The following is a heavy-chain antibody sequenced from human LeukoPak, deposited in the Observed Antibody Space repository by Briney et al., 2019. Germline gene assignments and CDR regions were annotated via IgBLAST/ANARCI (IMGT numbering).Heavy chain of an antibody. J-gene: IGHJ4*02. CDR3: ARGLYCSSTSCYIFDY. V-gene: IGHV3-74*01. CDR1: GFTFSSYW. CDR2: INSDGSST. Sequence: GGSLRLSCAASGFTFSSYWMHWVRQAPGKGLVWVSRINSDGSSTSYADSVKGRSTISRDNAKNTLYLQMNSLRAEDTAVYYCARGLYCSSTSCYIFDYWGQGTLVTVSS. D-gene: IGHD2-2*02.